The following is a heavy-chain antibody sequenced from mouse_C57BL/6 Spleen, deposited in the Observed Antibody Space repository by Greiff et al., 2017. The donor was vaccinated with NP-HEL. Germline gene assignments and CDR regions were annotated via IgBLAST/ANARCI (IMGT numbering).Heavy chain of an antibody. CDR3: ARGDYEYDVGYAMDY. Sequence: QVQLKQSGAELVKPGASVKMSCKASGYTFTSYWITWVKQRPGQGLEWIGDIYPGSGSTNYNEKFKSKATLTVDTSSSTAYMQLSSLTSEDSAVYYWARGDYEYDVGYAMDYWGQGTSVTVSS. CDR2: IYPGSGST. CDR1: GYTFTSYW. D-gene: IGHD2-4*01. V-gene: IGHV1-55*01. J-gene: IGHJ4*01.